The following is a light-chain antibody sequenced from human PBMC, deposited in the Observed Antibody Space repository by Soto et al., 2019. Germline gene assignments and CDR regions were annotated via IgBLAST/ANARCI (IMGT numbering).Light chain of an antibody. J-gene: IGLJ1*01. V-gene: IGLV2-14*01. CDR1: SSDVGGYNY. CDR3: SSYTSSSTGYV. CDR2: EVS. Sequence: QSALTQPASVSGSPGQSITISCTGTSSDVGGYNYVSWYQQHPGKAPKLMIYEVSNRPSGVSNRFSGSKSGNTASLTISGLQAEDEADYYCSSYTSSSTGYVFGTGTRSPS.